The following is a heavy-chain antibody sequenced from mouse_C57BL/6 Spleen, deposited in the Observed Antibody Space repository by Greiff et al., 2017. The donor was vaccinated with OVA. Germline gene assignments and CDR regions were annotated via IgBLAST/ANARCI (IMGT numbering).Heavy chain of an antibody. CDR3: ARGATVVAPYFDV. D-gene: IGHD1-1*01. Sequence: QVQLQQPGTELVKLGASVKLSCKASGYTFTSYWMHWVKQRPGQGLEWIGNINPSNGGTNYNEKFKSKATLTVDKSSSTAYMQLSSLTSEDSAVYYCARGATVVAPYFDVWGTGTTVTVSS. CDR2: INPSNGGT. CDR1: GYTFTSYW. J-gene: IGHJ1*03. V-gene: IGHV1-53*01.